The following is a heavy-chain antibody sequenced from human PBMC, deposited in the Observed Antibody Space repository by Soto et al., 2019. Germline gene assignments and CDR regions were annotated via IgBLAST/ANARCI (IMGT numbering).Heavy chain of an antibody. CDR3: ARDRVCVMGISPTPEAPDY. Sequence: PGGSLRLSCAASGFTFSSYGMHWVRQAPGKGLEWVAIIWYDGSNKYYADSVKGRFTISRDNSKNTLYLQMNSLRAEDTAVYYCARDRVCVMGISPTPEAPDYWGQGTLVTVSS. V-gene: IGHV3-33*01. D-gene: IGHD2-15*01. J-gene: IGHJ4*02. CDR2: IWYDGSNK. CDR1: GFTFSSYG.